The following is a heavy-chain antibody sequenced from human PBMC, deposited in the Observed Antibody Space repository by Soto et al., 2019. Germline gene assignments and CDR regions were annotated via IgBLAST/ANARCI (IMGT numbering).Heavy chain of an antibody. CDR2: ISAYNGNT. D-gene: IGHD2-15*01. V-gene: IGHV1-18*04. CDR1: GYTFTSYG. CDR3: ARRKARYCSGGSCYYYYYGMDV. Sequence: ASVKVSCKASGYTFTSYGISWVRQAPGQGLEWMRWISAYNGNTNYAQKLQGRVTMTTDTSTSTAYMELRSLRSDDTAVYYCARRKARYCSGGSCYYYYYGMDVWGQGTTVTVSS. J-gene: IGHJ6*02.